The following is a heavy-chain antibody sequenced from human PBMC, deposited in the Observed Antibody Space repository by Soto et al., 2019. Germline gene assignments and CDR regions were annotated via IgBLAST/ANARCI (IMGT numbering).Heavy chain of an antibody. CDR1: GASISSSNHY. Sequence: PSETLSLTCTVSGASISSSNHYWGWSRQPPGKGLKWIGSMSYSGSTYYIRSLKSRVTLSLDTSKNHISMKLGSVTAADTAVYYCATDGSRTIARPEFWAIGYWGQGTLVTVS. V-gene: IGHV4-39*02. J-gene: IGHJ4*02. CDR3: ATDGSRTIARPEFWAIGY. D-gene: IGHD6-6*01. CDR2: MSYSGST.